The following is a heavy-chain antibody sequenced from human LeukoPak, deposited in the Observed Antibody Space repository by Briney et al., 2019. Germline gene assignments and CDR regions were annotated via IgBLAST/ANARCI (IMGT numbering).Heavy chain of an antibody. D-gene: IGHD3-10*01. CDR2: ISGSGGST. J-gene: IGHJ6*02. V-gene: IGHV3-23*01. Sequence: PGGSLRLSCAASGFTFSSYAMSWVRQAPGKGLEWVSAISGSGGSTYYADSVKGRFTISRDDSKNTLYLQMNSLRAEDTAVYYCAKDRGDGSGMDAWGQGTTVTVSS. CDR1: GFTFSSYA. CDR3: AKDRGDGSGMDA.